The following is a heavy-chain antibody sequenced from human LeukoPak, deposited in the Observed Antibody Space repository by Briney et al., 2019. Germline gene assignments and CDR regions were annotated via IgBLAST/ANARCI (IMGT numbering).Heavy chain of an antibody. D-gene: IGHD3-10*01. CDR3: ARVVTTYYHGSGSYYNPTYFDY. V-gene: IGHV3-74*01. J-gene: IGHJ4*02. Sequence: PGGSLRLSCAASGFTFSSYWMHWVRQAPGKGLVWVSRINSDGSSTSYADSVKGRFTISRDNAKNTLYLQMNSLRAEDTAVYYCARVVTTYYHGSGSYYNPTYFDYWGQGTLVTVSS. CDR2: INSDGSST. CDR1: GFTFSSYW.